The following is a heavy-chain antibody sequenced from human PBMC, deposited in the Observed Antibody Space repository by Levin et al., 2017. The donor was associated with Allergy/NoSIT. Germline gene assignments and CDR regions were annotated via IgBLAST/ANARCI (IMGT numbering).Heavy chain of an antibody. J-gene: IGHJ5*02. Sequence: PSETLSLTCAVYGGSFSGYYWSWIRQPPGKGLEWIGEINHSGSTNYNPSLKSRVTISVDTSKNQFSLKLSSVTAADTAVYYCARGGDSSGFRWFDPWGQGTLVTVSS. CDR2: INHSGST. D-gene: IGHD6-19*01. CDR1: GGSFSGYY. V-gene: IGHV4-34*01. CDR3: ARGGDSSGFRWFDP.